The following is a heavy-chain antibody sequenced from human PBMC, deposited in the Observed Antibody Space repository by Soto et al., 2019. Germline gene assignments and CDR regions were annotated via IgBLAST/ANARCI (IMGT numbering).Heavy chain of an antibody. V-gene: IGHV4-59*01. J-gene: IGHJ5*02. CDR1: GGPISSYY. Sequence: SETLSLTCTVSGGPISSYYWSWIRQPPGKGLEWIGYIYYSGSTNFNPSLKSRVTISVDTSKNQFSLKLSSVTAADTAVYYCARNYDSSGYGWFDPWGQGTLVTVSS. CDR2: IYYSGST. CDR3: ARNYDSSGYGWFDP. D-gene: IGHD3-22*01.